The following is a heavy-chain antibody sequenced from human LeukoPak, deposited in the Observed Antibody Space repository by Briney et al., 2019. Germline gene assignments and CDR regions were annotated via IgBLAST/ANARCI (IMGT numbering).Heavy chain of an antibody. V-gene: IGHV4-4*07. Sequence: SETLSLTCSVSGGSISNYYWSWIRQPAGKGLEWIGRIDKSGRTNYKSTLKSRVTMSVDTSKNQFSLKINSMTAADTAVYYCAREYGDFDYWGQGTLVTVSS. CDR1: GGSISNYY. CDR2: IDKSGRT. D-gene: IGHD4-17*01. CDR3: AREYGDFDY. J-gene: IGHJ4*02.